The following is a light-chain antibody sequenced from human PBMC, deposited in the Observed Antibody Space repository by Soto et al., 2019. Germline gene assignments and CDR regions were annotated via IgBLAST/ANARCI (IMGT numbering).Light chain of an antibody. CDR2: GAS. Sequence: IVLTQSPGTLSLSPGERATLSCRANQSVSSSYLAWYQQKPGQAPRLLIYGASSRATGIPDRFSGSGSGTDFTLTISRLEPEAFAVYYCQQYGSSPRTFGQGTKVEIK. CDR3: QQYGSSPRT. V-gene: IGKV3-20*01. CDR1: QSVSSSY. J-gene: IGKJ1*01.